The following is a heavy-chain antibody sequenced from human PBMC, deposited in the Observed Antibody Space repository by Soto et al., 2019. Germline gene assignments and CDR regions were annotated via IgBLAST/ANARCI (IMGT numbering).Heavy chain of an antibody. CDR2: ISSSSSYI. D-gene: IGHD6-19*01. CDR1: GFTFSSYS. CDR3: ARDLSSGWPDAFDI. Sequence: GGSLRLSCAASGFTFSSYSMNWVRQAPGKGLEWVSSISSSSSYIYYADSVKGRFTISRENAKNSLYLQMNSLRAEDTAVYYCARDLSSGWPDAFDIWGQGTMVTVSS. J-gene: IGHJ3*02. V-gene: IGHV3-21*01.